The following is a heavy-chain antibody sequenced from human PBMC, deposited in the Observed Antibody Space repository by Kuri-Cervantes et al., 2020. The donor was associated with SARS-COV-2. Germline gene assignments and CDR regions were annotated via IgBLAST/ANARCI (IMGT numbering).Heavy chain of an antibody. D-gene: IGHD1-26*01. CDR1: GYTFSSYG. V-gene: IGHV1-18*04. CDR2: ISSYNGKT. J-gene: IGHJ4*02. Sequence: ASVKVSCKASGYTFSSYGIGWVRQAPGQGLEWMGWISSYNGKTGYAPRFQDRITMTTDTSTSAAYMEVRSLRSEDTAVYYCATFGGSYPKYYFDYWGQGTLVTVSS. CDR3: ATFGGSYPKYYFDY.